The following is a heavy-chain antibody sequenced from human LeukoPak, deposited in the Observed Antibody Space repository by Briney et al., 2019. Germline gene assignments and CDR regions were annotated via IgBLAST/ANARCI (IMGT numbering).Heavy chain of an antibody. Sequence: GGSLRLSCAASRFTFDDYVMHWVRQAPGKGLEWVSGISWNSGSIGYTDSVKGRFTISRDNAKNSLYLQMNSLRAEDTALYYCAKDWTGHGGSGSYLKVWFFDYWGQGTLITVSS. V-gene: IGHV3-9*01. CDR3: AKDWTGHGGSGSYLKVWFFDY. D-gene: IGHD3-10*01. J-gene: IGHJ4*02. CDR1: RFTFDDYV. CDR2: ISWNSGSI.